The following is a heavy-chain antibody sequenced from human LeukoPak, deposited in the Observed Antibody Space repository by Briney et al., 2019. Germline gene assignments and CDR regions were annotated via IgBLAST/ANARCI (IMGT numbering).Heavy chain of an antibody. J-gene: IGHJ4*02. CDR1: GGSFSSYY. CDR2: INHSGST. CDR3: ARHSKGYCSGGSCQKKKYYFDY. D-gene: IGHD2-15*01. V-gene: IGHV4-34*01. Sequence: SETLSLTCAVYGGSFSSYYWSWIRQPPGKGLEWIGEINHSGSTNYNPSLKSRVTISVDTSKNQFSLKLSSVTAADTAVYYCARHSKGYCSGGSCQKKKYYFDYWGQGTLVTVSS.